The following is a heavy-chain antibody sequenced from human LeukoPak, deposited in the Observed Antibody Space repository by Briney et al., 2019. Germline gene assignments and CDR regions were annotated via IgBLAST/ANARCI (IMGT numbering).Heavy chain of an antibody. CDR1: GFTFSSYS. CDR3: TRDGIPPPL. V-gene: IGHV3-48*04. CDR2: ISSSSSTI. D-gene: IGHD5-18*01. Sequence: PGGSLRLSCAASGFTFSSYSMNWVRQAPGKGLEWVSYISSSSSTIYYADSVKGRFTISRDNARNSLYLQMNSLRAEDTAVYYCTRDGIPPPLWGQGTLVTVSS. J-gene: IGHJ4*02.